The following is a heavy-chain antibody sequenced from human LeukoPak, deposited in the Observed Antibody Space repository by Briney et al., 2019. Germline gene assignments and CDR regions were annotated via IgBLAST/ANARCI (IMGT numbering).Heavy chain of an antibody. D-gene: IGHD1-26*01. CDR3: AREDPIVGAIFDY. CDR1: GFTFSSYW. V-gene: IGHV3-7*01. Sequence: GGSLRLSCAASGFTFSSYWMSWVRQAPGKGLEWVANIKQDGSEKYYVDSVKGRFTISRDNSENTLYLQMNSLRAEDTAMYYCAREDPIVGAIFDYWGQGTLVTVSS. J-gene: IGHJ4*02. CDR2: IKQDGSEK.